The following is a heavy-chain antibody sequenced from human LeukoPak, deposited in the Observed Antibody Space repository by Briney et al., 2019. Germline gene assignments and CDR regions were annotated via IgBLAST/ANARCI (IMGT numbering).Heavy chain of an antibody. CDR2: INPNSGGT. CDR1: GYTFTGYY. D-gene: IGHD6-13*01. J-gene: IGHJ3*02. Sequence: GASVKVSCKASGYTFTGYYMHWVRQAPGQGLEWMGWINPNSGGTNYAQKFQGRVTMTRNTSISTAYMELSSLRSEDTAVYYCARVRSSSWYGAFDIWGQGTMVTVSS. CDR3: ARVRSSSWYGAFDI. V-gene: IGHV1-2*02.